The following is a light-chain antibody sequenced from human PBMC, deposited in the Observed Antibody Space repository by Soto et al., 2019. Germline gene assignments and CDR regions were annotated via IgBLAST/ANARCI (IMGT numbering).Light chain of an antibody. CDR2: DVT. Sequence: QSALTQPASVSGSPGQSITISCTGTSSDVGDNNYVSWYQQHPGKAPKLMIYDVTHRPAGISNRFSGSTSGNTASLTISGLQAEDEADYYCSSYTSSSTLYVFGTGTKVTAL. J-gene: IGLJ1*01. V-gene: IGLV2-14*01. CDR1: SSDVGDNNY. CDR3: SSYTSSSTLYV.